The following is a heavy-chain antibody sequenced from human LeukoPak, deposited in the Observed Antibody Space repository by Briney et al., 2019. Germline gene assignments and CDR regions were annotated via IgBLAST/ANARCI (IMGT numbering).Heavy chain of an antibody. CDR1: GSRFTTYW. D-gene: IGHD6-13*01. V-gene: IGHV5-51*01. CDR2: FYPGDSDT. J-gene: IGHJ6*03. CDR3: ARLVHGNSWRYMYV. Sequence: GGSRKISGESSGSRFTTYWFGWSRQLPGKGLEGMEIFYPGDSDTRYSPSFQGQVTISADKSISTAYLQRSSLKASDIAMYYCARLVHGNSWRYMYVWGKGNTVLVSS.